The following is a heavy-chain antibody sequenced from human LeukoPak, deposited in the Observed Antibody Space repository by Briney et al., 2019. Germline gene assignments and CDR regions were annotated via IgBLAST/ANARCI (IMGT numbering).Heavy chain of an antibody. CDR3: ARGVGDYGQSRPHNWFDP. CDR2: INPNSGGT. D-gene: IGHD4-17*01. J-gene: IGHJ5*02. CDR1: GYTFTGYY. Sequence: ASVKVSCKASGYTFTGYYMHWVRQAPGQGLEWMGWINPNSGGTNYAQKFQGRVTMTRDTSISTAYMELSRLRSDDTAVYYCARGVGDYGQSRPHNWFDPWGQGTLVTVSS. V-gene: IGHV1-2*02.